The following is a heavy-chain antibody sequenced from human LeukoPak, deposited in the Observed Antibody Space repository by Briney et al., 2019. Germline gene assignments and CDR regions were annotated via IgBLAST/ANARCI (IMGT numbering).Heavy chain of an antibody. J-gene: IGHJ3*02. D-gene: IGHD2-15*01. CDR2: ISSSSSYI. CDR1: GFTFSSYS. Sequence: GGSLRLSCAASGFTFSSYSMNWVRQAPGKGLEWVSSISSSSSYIYYADSVKGRSTISRDNAKNSLYLQMNSLRAEDTAVYYCARDQGYLAFDIWGQGTMVTVSS. V-gene: IGHV3-21*01. CDR3: ARDQGYLAFDI.